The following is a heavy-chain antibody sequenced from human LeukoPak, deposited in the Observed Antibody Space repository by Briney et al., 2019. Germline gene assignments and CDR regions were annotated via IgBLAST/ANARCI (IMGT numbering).Heavy chain of an antibody. J-gene: IGHJ4*02. Sequence: PGGSLRLSCAASGIILSDLWMYWVRQGPDRGLAHVSRIESDASRTTYADSVKGRFTISRDNSRNTVSLQMDSLRVEDTAVYYCARVNGGNGWSGGLLDYWGQGTRVTVSS. V-gene: IGHV3-74*03. CDR1: GIILSDLW. CDR2: IESDASRT. D-gene: IGHD6-19*01. CDR3: ARVNGGNGWSGGLLDY.